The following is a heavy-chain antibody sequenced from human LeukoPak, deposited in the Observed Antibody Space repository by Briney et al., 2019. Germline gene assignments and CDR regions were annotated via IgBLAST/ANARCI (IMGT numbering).Heavy chain of an antibody. Sequence: SETLSLTCIVSGGSISSSSTYFWGWIRQPPGKGLEWIGTIYYSGITYYNPSLKSRVTMSVDTSKNQFSLTLTSVTAADTAVYYRARQMSGRWLVTNAFDIWGQGTMVTVSS. CDR2: IYYSGIT. V-gene: IGHV4-39*01. D-gene: IGHD6-19*01. CDR1: GGSISSSSTYF. J-gene: IGHJ3*02. CDR3: ARQMSGRWLVTNAFDI.